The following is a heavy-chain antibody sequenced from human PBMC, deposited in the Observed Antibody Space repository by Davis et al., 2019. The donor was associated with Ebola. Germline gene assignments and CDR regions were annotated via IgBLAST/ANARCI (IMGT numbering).Heavy chain of an antibody. Sequence: HTGGSLRLSCTASGFRFSDHYMDWVRQAPGKGLVWVSRINSDGSSTSYADSVKGRFTISRDNAKNTLYLQMNSLRAEDTAVYYCARDNGVITNYFDYWGQGTLVTVSS. CDR3: ARDNGVITNYFDY. D-gene: IGHD3-22*01. J-gene: IGHJ4*02. CDR2: INSDGSST. CDR1: GFRFSDHY. V-gene: IGHV3-74*01.